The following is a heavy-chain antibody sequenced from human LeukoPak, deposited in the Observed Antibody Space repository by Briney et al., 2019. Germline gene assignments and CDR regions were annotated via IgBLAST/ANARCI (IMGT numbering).Heavy chain of an antibody. V-gene: IGHV4-39*01. CDR2: IYFSGST. Sequence: SETLSLTCTVSAGSISSSSYYLGWIRQPRGKGLEWIGSIYFSGSTYYNPSLKSRVTISVDTSKNPFSLKLSSVTATDTAVYYCARHRPATPFDYWGQGTLVTVSS. CDR1: AGSISSSSYY. J-gene: IGHJ4*02. CDR3: ARHRPATPFDY.